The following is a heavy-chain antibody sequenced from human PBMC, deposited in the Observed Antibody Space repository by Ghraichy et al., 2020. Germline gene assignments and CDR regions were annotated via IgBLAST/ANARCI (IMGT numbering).Heavy chain of an antibody. CDR2: ISGSGTTT. D-gene: IGHD2-2*01. Sequence: LTCAASGFTFSSYGMSWVRQAPGKGLEWVSGISGSGTTTYYADSVKGRFAISRDNSKNTLFLQVNSLRAEDTALYYCAKGLRFSSTSCCDYWGQGTLVSVSA. V-gene: IGHV3-23*01. CDR3: AKGLRFSSTSCCDY. J-gene: IGHJ4*02. CDR1: GFTFSSYG.